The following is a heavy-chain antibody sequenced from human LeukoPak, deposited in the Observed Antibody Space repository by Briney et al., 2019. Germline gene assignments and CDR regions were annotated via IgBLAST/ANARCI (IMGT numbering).Heavy chain of an antibody. Sequence: GASVKVSCKASGYTFTNYYIHWVRQAPGQGLEWVGLINPNGGSTGYAQRFQGRVTVTTDTSTSTVYMELNSLGSEDTAVYYCARDFGAAMVAWGQGTLVTVFS. V-gene: IGHV1-46*01. D-gene: IGHD5-18*01. J-gene: IGHJ4*02. CDR1: GYTFTNYY. CDR3: ARDFGAAMVA. CDR2: INPNGGST.